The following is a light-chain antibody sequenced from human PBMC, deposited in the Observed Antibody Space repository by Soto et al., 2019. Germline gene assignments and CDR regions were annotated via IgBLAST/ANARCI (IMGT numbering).Light chain of an antibody. CDR2: GAS. CDR1: QSVSSK. J-gene: IGKJ1*01. Sequence: EIVMTQSPATLSVSPGEGATLSCRASQSVSSKLAWYQQKPGQAPRLLIYGASTRATGIPARFSGSGSGTDFTLTISSLQPEDVATYYCQKYNSAPRTFGQGTKVDI. V-gene: IGKV3-15*01. CDR3: QKYNSAPRT.